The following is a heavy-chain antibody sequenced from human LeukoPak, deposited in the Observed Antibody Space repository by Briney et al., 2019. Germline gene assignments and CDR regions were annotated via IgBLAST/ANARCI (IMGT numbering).Heavy chain of an antibody. CDR3: ARFHRGWYFDY. CDR1: GFTVSSNS. D-gene: IGHD2-15*01. Sequence: GGSLRLSCVASGFTVSSNSMNWVRQAPAKGLEWVSILFSGGSALYADSVKGRFTISRDNSKNTLYLQMNSLRAEDTAVYYCARFHRGWYFDYWGQGTLVTVSS. CDR2: LFSGGSA. V-gene: IGHV3-53*01. J-gene: IGHJ4*02.